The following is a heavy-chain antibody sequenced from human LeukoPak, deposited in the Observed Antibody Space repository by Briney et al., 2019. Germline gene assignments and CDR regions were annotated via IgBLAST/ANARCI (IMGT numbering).Heavy chain of an antibody. CDR1: GGSISSFY. D-gene: IGHD5-12*01. Sequence: SETLSLTCTVSGGSISSFYWSWIRQPPGKGLEWIGYIYYSGSTNYNPSLKSRVTISVDTSKNQFSLKLSSVTAAGTAVYYCARVSGYENFDYWGQGTLVTVSS. V-gene: IGHV4-59*01. CDR2: IYYSGST. CDR3: ARVSGYENFDY. J-gene: IGHJ4*02.